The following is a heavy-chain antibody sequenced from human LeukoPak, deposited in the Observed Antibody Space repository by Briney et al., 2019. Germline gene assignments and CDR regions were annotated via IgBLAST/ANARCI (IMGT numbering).Heavy chain of an antibody. J-gene: IGHJ4*02. CDR3: ARGDELRYFDWLSNFDY. V-gene: IGHV3-7*01. CDR1: GFTFSSYW. D-gene: IGHD3-9*01. CDR2: IKQDGSEK. Sequence: GGSLRLSCAASGFTFSSYWMSWVRQAPGKGLEWVANIKQDGSEKYYVDSVKGRFTISRDNAKNSLYLQMNSLRAEDTAVYYCARGDELRYFDWLSNFDYWGQGTPVTVSS.